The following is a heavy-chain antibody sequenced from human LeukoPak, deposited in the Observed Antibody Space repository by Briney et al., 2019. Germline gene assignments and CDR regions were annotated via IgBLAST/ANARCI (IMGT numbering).Heavy chain of an antibody. CDR1: GGYISSYY. CDR2: IFYSGTT. J-gene: IGHJ4*02. CDR3: ARGGWNKFDY. D-gene: IGHD3-22*01. Sequence: SETLSLTCTVSGGYISSYYWSWIRQPPGKGLEWIGFIFYSGTTNYNPSLKSRVTISVDTSKNQFSLKLSSVTAADTALYYCARGGWNKFDYWGQGTLVTVSS. V-gene: IGHV4-59*01.